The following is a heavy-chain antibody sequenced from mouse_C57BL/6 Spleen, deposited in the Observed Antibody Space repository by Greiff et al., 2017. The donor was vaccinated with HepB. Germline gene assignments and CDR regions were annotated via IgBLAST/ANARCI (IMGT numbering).Heavy chain of an antibody. V-gene: IGHV1-18*01. CDR2: INPNNGGT. J-gene: IGHJ2*01. CDR3: ARAPNWAYYFDY. CDR1: GYTFTDYN. D-gene: IGHD4-1*01. Sequence: EVQLQQSGPELVKPGASVKIPCKASGYTFTDYNMDWVKQSHGKSLEWIGDINPNNGGTIYNQKFKGKATLTVDKSSSTAYMELRSLTSEDTAVYYCARAPNWAYYFDYWGQGTTLTVSS.